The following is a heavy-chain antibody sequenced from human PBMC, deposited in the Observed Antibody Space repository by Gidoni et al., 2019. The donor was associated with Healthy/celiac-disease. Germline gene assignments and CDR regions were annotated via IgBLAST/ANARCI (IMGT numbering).Heavy chain of an antibody. Sequence: EVQLVESGGGLVQPGGSLRLSCAASGFPFSSYWMSWVRQAPGKGLEWVANIKQDGSEKYYVDSVKGRFTISRDNAKNSLYLQMNSLRAEDTAVYYCAREEGGYYFDYWGQGTLVTVSS. CDR2: IKQDGSEK. V-gene: IGHV3-7*01. D-gene: IGHD3-16*01. CDR1: GFPFSSYW. J-gene: IGHJ4*02. CDR3: AREEGGYYFDY.